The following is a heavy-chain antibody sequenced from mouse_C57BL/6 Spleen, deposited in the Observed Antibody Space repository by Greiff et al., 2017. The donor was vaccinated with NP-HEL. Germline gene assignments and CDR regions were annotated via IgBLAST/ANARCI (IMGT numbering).Heavy chain of an antibody. V-gene: IGHV10-1*01. CDR3: VRHDYYGSSFDY. CDR2: IRSKSNNYAT. CDR1: GFSFNTYA. J-gene: IGHJ2*01. Sequence: EVKLVESGGGLVQPKGSLKLSCAASGFSFNTYAMNWVRQAPGKGVEWVARIRSKSNNYATYYADSVKDRFTISRDDSESMLYLQMNNLKTEDTAMYYCVRHDYYGSSFDYWGQGTTLTVSS. D-gene: IGHD1-1*01.